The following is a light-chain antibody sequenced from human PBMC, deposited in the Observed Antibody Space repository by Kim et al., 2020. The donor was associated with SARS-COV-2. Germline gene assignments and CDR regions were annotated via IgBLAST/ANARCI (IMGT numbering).Light chain of an antibody. CDR2: RNN. Sequence: QRVTISCSRSSSNIGSNYVYWYQQLPGTAPKLLIYRNNQRPSGVPDRFSGSKSGTSASLAISGLRSEDEADYYCAAWDDSLSGYVVFGGGTQLTVL. CDR3: AAWDDSLSGYVV. J-gene: IGLJ2*01. V-gene: IGLV1-47*01. CDR1: SSNIGSNY.